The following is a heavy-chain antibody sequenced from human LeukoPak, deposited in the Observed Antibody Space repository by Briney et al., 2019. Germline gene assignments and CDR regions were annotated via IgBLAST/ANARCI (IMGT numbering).Heavy chain of an antibody. D-gene: IGHD3-3*01. V-gene: IGHV1-18*01. CDR1: GYTFTSYG. CDR2: ISAYNGNT. CDR3: AREYYDFWSGYSNEYFQH. J-gene: IGHJ1*01. Sequence: GASVKVSCKASGYTFTSYGISWVRQAPEQGLEWMGWISAYNGNTNYAQKLQGRVTMTTDTSTSTAYMELRSLRSDDTAVYYCAREYYDFWSGYSNEYFQHWGQGTLVTVSS.